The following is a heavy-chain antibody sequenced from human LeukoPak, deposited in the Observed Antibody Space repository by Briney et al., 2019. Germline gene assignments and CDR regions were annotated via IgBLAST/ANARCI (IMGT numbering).Heavy chain of an antibody. CDR3: ARGWGGGGYYYDY. V-gene: IGHV4-34*01. D-gene: IGHD3-22*01. Sequence: SETLSVTCAVYGGSFSGYYWSWIRQPPGKGLEWIGEINHSGSTNYNPSLKSRVTISVDTSKNQFSLKLSSVTAADTAVYYCARGWGGGGYYYDYWGQGTLATVSS. J-gene: IGHJ4*02. CDR1: GGSFSGYY. CDR2: INHSGST.